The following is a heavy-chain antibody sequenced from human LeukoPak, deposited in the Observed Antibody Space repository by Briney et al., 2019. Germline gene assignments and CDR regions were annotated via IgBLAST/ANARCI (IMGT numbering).Heavy chain of an antibody. V-gene: IGHV3-11*04. Sequence: KPGGTLRLSCAASGFTFSDYYMSWIRQAPGKGLEWVSYISCSGSTIYYADSVKGRFTISRDNAKNSLYLQMNSLRAEDTAVYYCARERGNWEYYYDSSVTYYFDFWGQGTLVTVSS. J-gene: IGHJ4*02. CDR3: ARERGNWEYYYDSSVTYYFDF. CDR2: ISCSGSTI. CDR1: GFTFSDYY. D-gene: IGHD3-22*01.